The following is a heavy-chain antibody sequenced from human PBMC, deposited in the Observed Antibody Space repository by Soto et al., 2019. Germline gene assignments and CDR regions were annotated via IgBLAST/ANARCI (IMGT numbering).Heavy chain of an antibody. CDR2: FFIGGNT. Sequence: SETLSLTCTVSGGSISSTTYYWGWMRQPPGKGLEWIASFFIGGNTYYNPSLKSRVTISVDTSKNQFSLKLSSVTAADTAVYYCARERAVAESFDFWGQGMLVTVSS. V-gene: IGHV4-39*07. D-gene: IGHD6-19*01. CDR1: GGSISSTTYY. CDR3: ARERAVAESFDF. J-gene: IGHJ4*02.